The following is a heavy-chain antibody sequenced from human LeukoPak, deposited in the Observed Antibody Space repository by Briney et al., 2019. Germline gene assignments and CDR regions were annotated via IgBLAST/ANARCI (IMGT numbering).Heavy chain of an antibody. CDR3: ARDWYSSGWYGAFDI. CDR1: GGSFSGYY. D-gene: IGHD6-19*01. V-gene: IGHV4-34*01. CDR2: INHSGST. Sequence: ASETLSLTCAVYGGSFSGYYWSWIRQPPGKGLEWIGEINHSGSTNYNPSLKSRVTISVDTSKNQFSLKLSSVTAADTAVYYCARDWYSSGWYGAFDIWGQGTMVTVSS. J-gene: IGHJ3*02.